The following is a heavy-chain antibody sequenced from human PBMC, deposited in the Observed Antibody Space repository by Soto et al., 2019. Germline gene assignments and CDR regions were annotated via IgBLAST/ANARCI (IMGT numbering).Heavy chain of an antibody. J-gene: IGHJ6*03. CDR1: GGSISSYY. V-gene: IGHV4-59*08. D-gene: IGHD3-3*01. CDR3: ARRSPSDYYFWSGQQDYYYYYYMDV. CDR2: IYYSGST. Sequence: SETLSLTCTVSGGSISSYYWSWIRQPPGKGLEWIGYIYYSGSTNYNPSLKSRVTISVDTSKNQFSLKLSSVTAADTAVNYCARRSPSDYYFWSGQQDYYYYYYMDVWGKGTTVTVSS.